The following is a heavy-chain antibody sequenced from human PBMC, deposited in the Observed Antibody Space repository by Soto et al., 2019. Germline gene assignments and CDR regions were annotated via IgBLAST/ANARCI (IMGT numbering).Heavy chain of an antibody. CDR3: ARAYYDFWSGLFDT. V-gene: IGHV1-8*01. J-gene: IGHJ5*02. CDR1: GYSFTSYD. Sequence: QVQLVQSGAEVKKPGASVRVSCKASGYSFTSYDINWVRQAPGQGLEWMGWMSPDNGNTHSAQKFQGRISMARNTXXTTAYMELSSLRSEDTAIYYCARAYYDFWSGLFDTWGQGTLVTVSS. D-gene: IGHD3-3*01. CDR2: MSPDNGNT.